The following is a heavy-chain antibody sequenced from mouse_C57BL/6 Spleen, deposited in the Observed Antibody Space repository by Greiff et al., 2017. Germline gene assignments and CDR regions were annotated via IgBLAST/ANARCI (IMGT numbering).Heavy chain of an antibody. CDR2: INPNNGGT. CDR1: GYTFTDYN. Sequence: EVQVVESGPELVKPGASVKMSCKASGYTFTDYNMHWVKQSHGKSLEWIGYINPNNGGTSYNQKFKGKATLTVNKSSSTAYMELRSLTSEDSAVYYCARIFITTVDWYFDVWGTGTTVTVSS. V-gene: IGHV1-22*01. CDR3: ARIFITTVDWYFDV. J-gene: IGHJ1*03. D-gene: IGHD1-1*01.